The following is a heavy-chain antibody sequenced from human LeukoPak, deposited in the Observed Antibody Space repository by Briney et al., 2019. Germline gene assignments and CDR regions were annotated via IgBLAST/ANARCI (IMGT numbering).Heavy chain of an antibody. V-gene: IGHV3-74*01. J-gene: IGHJ5*02. Sequence: GGSLRLSCAASRFTFSSYWMHWVRQAPGKGPVWVSRINNDGSGTTYADSVKGRFTISSDDAKNTLYLQMNSLRAEDTAVYYCVRGGESTWSWGQGTLVTVSS. D-gene: IGHD2-15*01. CDR2: INNDGSGT. CDR1: RFTFSSYW. CDR3: VRGGESTWS.